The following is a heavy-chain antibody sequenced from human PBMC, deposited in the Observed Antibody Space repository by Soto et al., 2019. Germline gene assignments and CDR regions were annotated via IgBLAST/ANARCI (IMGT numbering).Heavy chain of an antibody. CDR1: GGSISSSSYY. V-gene: IGHV4-39*01. CDR2: IYYSGST. J-gene: IGHJ4*02. CDR3: ARLLVSNVVPAEILYYFDY. D-gene: IGHD2-2*01. Sequence: QLQLQESGPGLVKPSETLSLTCTVSGGSISSSSYYWGWIRQPPGKGLEWIGSIYYSGSTYYNPSLKSRVTLSVDTSKNQFSLKLSSVTAADTAVYYCARLLVSNVVPAEILYYFDYWGQGTLVTVSS.